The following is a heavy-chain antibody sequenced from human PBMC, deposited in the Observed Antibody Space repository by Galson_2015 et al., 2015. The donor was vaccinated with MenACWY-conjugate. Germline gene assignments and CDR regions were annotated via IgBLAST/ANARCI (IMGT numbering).Heavy chain of an antibody. CDR2: IKADGSFS. V-gene: IGHV3-74*01. D-gene: IGHD1-1*01. CDR3: ARDNNWSFDS. Sequence: SCAASGFTFNTYWMHWVRQPPGKGLGWISYIKADGSFSNYADSVKGRFTISTDNARNMVYLQMDGLGDEDTAVYFCARDNNWSFDSWGQGTLVTVSS. CDR1: GFTFNTYW. J-gene: IGHJ4*02.